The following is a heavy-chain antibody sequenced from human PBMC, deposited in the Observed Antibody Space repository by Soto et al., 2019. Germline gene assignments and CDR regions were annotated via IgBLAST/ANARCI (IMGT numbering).Heavy chain of an antibody. V-gene: IGHV3-48*02. D-gene: IGHD6-19*01. Sequence: GGSLRLSCVASGFSLANYPMNWVRQTPGKGLEWISYSSPRGDTIYYADSVEGRFTISRDDARNSLSLHMSSLRDEDSALYYCAKGPHTNVGWPYYFESWGQGVPVTVSS. CDR3: AKGPHTNVGWPYYFES. J-gene: IGHJ4*02. CDR2: SSPRGDTI. CDR1: GFSLANYP.